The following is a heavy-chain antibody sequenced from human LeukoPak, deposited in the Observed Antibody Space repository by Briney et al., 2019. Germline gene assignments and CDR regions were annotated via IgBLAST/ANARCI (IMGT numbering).Heavy chain of an antibody. CDR3: ATDKDTAMTFDY. Sequence: GGSLRLSCAASGFTSSSYGMHWVRQAPGKGLERVAVISYDGSNKYYADSVKGRFTISRDNSKNTLYLQMNSLRAEDTAVYYCATDKDTAMTFDYWGQGTLVTVSS. CDR1: GFTSSSYG. CDR2: ISYDGSNK. D-gene: IGHD5-18*01. V-gene: IGHV3-30*03. J-gene: IGHJ4*02.